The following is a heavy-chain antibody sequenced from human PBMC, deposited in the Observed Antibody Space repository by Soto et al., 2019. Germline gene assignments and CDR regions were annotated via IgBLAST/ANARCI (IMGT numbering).Heavy chain of an antibody. CDR3: ARDFATVVTREYFQH. Sequence: QVQLVESGGGVVQPGRSLRLSCAASGFTFSSYAMHWVRQAPGKGLEWVAVISYDGSNKYYADSVKGRFTISRDNSKNTLYLQMNSLRAEDTAVYYCARDFATVVTREYFQHWGKGTLVTVSS. J-gene: IGHJ1*01. D-gene: IGHD4-17*01. CDR2: ISYDGSNK. V-gene: IGHV3-30-3*01. CDR1: GFTFSSYA.